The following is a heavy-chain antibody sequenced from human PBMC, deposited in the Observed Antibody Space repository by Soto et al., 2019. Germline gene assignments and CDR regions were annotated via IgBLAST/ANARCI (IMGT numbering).Heavy chain of an antibody. Sequence: GGSLSVSCAASGFTFSSYWMHWVRQAPGKGLVWVSRINSDGSSTSYADSVKGRFTISRDNAKNTLYLQMNSLRAEDTAVYYCARDSGVSRSYYYMDVWGKGTTVTVSS. J-gene: IGHJ6*03. D-gene: IGHD6-25*01. CDR2: INSDGSST. CDR1: GFTFSSYW. CDR3: ARDSGVSRSYYYMDV. V-gene: IGHV3-74*01.